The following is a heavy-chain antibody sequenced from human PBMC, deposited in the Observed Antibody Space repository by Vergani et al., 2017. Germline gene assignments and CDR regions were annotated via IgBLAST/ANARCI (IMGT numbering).Heavy chain of an antibody. J-gene: IGHJ6*02. D-gene: IGHD6-6*01. CDR2: IYHGDSDT. CDR1: GYSFTNYR. V-gene: IGHV5-51*01. Sequence: EVQLVQSGAEVKKPGESLKLSCKGSGYSFTNYRIGWVRRMPGKGLEWMGLIYHGDSDTLYSLSLQGQVTISADKSISTAYLQWSSLKASDTAMYYCAGRSWGSSYDYDMDVWGQGTTVTVSS. CDR3: AGRSWGSSYDYDMDV.